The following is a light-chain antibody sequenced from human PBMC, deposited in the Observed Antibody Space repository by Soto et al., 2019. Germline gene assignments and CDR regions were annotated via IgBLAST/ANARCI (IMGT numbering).Light chain of an antibody. Sequence: EIVLTQSPGTLSLSPGERATLSCRASQSVSSSYLAWYQQKPGQAPRLLIYGASSRATGIPDRFSGSGSGTDCTLTLSRLEPEDFAVYYCQQYGSSLFTFGPGTKVDIK. CDR1: QSVSSSY. CDR3: QQYGSSLFT. V-gene: IGKV3-20*01. J-gene: IGKJ3*01. CDR2: GAS.